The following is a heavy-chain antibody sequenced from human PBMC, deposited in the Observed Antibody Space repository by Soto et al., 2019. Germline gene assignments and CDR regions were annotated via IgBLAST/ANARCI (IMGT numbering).Heavy chain of an antibody. CDR2: IIPIFGTA. CDR3: AREGPYSSSSTFDI. Sequence: QVQLVQSGAEVKKPGSSVKVSCKASGGTFSSYAISWVRQAPGQGLEWMGGIIPIFGTANYAQKFQGRVTITADESKRTAYMELSSLRSEDTAVYSCAREGPYSSSSTFDIWGQGTMVTVSS. V-gene: IGHV1-69*01. CDR1: GGTFSSYA. D-gene: IGHD6-6*01. J-gene: IGHJ3*02.